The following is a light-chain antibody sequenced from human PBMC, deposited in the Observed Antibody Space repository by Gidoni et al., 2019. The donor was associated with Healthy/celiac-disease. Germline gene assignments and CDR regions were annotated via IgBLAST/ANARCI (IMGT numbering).Light chain of an antibody. V-gene: IGLV1-36*01. J-gene: IGLJ2*01. CDR2: YDD. Sequence: QSVLTQPPSVSEAPRQRVTISCSGSSSNIGNNAVNWYQQRPGKAPKLLIYYDDLLPSGVSDRFSGSKSGTSASLAISGLQSEDAADYYCAAWDDSLNGVVFGGGTKLTVL. CDR3: AAWDDSLNGVV. CDR1: SSNIGNNA.